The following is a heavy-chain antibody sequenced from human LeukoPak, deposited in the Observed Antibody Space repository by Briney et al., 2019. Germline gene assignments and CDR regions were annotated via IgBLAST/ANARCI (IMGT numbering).Heavy chain of an antibody. J-gene: IGHJ5*02. CDR3: ASLRPYSSGWYLRAGWFDP. D-gene: IGHD6-19*01. V-gene: IGHV4-39*07. CDR2: IYYSGST. CDR1: GGSISSSSYY. Sequence: PSETLSLTCTVSGGSISSSSYYWGWIRQPPGKGLEWIGSIYYSGSTYYNPSLKSRVTISVDTSKNQFSLKLSSVTAADTAVYYCASLRPYSSGWYLRAGWFDPWGQGTLVTVSS.